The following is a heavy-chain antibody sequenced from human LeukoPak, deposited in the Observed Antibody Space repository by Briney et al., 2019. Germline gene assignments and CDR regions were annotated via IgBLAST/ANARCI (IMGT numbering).Heavy chain of an antibody. CDR3: AKETSSGWNPDAFDI. CDR2: ISWNSGSI. D-gene: IGHD6-19*01. V-gene: IGHV3-9*03. CDR1: GFTFDDYA. J-gene: IGHJ3*02. Sequence: GRSLRLSCAASGFTFDDYAMHWVRQATGKGLEWVSGISWNSGSIGCADSVKGRFTISRDNAKNSLYLQMNSLRAEDMALYYCAKETSSGWNPDAFDIWGQGTMVTVSS.